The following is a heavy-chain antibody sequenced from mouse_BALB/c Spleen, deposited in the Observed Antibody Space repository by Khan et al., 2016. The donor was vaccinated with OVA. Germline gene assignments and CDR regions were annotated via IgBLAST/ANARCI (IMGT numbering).Heavy chain of an antibody. CDR2: INPSNGYT. CDR3: VRDGAYHRNDDWFAY. D-gene: IGHD2-14*01. CDR1: GYTFTSYT. V-gene: IGHV1-4*01. J-gene: IGHJ3*01. Sequence: VQLQQSGAELARPGASVKMSCKASGYTFTSYTIHWIKERPGQGLEWIGYINPSNGYTNYNQKFKDKATLTTDKSSTTAYLQLSSLTSDDSAVYNGVRDGAYHRNDDWFAYWGQGTLVTVSA.